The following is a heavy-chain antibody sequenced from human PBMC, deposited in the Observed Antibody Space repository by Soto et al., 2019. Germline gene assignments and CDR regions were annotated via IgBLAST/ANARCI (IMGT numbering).Heavy chain of an antibody. CDR3: ARAEYYDYVWGSRGLDP. J-gene: IGHJ5*02. Sequence: ASVKVSCKASGYTFTGYYMHWVRQAPGQGLEWMGWINPNSGGTNYAQKFQGRVTMTRDTSISTAYMELSRLRSDDTAVYCCARAEYYDYVWGSRGLDPWGQGTLVTVSS. V-gene: IGHV1-2*02. D-gene: IGHD3-16*01. CDR1: GYTFTGYY. CDR2: INPNSGGT.